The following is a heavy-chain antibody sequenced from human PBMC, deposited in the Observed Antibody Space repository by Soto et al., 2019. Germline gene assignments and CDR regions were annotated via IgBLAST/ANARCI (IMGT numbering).Heavy chain of an antibody. V-gene: IGHV4-59*01. CDR3: SRGSISVSAKGYFHL. CDR2: IYYSGST. J-gene: IGHJ2*01. D-gene: IGHD3-9*01. Sequence: QVQLQESGPGLVKPSETLSLTCSVSGGSISSYYWSWIRQPPGKGLEWIGNIYYSGSTNYNPSLRSPGTVSVDTSRNQCALTLSSVTAADTAVYYCSRGSISVSAKGYFHLWGRGTLVTVSS. CDR1: GGSISSYY.